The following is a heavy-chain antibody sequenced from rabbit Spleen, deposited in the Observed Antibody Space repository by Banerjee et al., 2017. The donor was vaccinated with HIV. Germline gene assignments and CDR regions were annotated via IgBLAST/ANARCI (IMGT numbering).Heavy chain of an antibody. V-gene: IGHV1S40*01. CDR2: IYAAKGST. CDR1: GFSFTNYY. J-gene: IGHJ3*01. CDR3: TRAIVPWLGLTRLDL. Sequence: QSLEESGGDLVKPGASLTLTCTTSGFSFTNYYISWVRQAPGKGLEWIGIIYAAKGSTDYASWVNGRFTISSDNAQSTVDLKMTGLTAADTATYFCTRAIVPWLGLTRLDLWGPGTLVTVS. D-gene: IGHD4-1*01.